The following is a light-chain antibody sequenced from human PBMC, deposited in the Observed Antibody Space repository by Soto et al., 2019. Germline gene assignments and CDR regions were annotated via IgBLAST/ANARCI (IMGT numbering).Light chain of an antibody. CDR1: QTISSNY. V-gene: IGKV3-20*01. J-gene: IGKJ2*01. Sequence: EIVLTQSPGTLSLSPGERATLSCRASQTISSNYLAWYQQKPGQAPRLVVYGASSRASGIPDRFIGGGSGTDFTHTINRLEPEDFAVYYCQQYGMSPTFGQGTKLEI. CDR2: GAS. CDR3: QQYGMSPT.